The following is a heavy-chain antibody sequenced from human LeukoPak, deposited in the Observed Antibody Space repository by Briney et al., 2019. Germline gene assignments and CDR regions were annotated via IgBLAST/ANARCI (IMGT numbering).Heavy chain of an antibody. V-gene: IGHV3-9*01. CDR1: GFTFDDYA. J-gene: IGHJ4*02. Sequence: GRSLRLSCAASGFTFDDYAMHWVRQAPGKGLEWVSGISWNSGSIGYADSVKGRFTISRDNAKNSLCLQMNSLRAEDTALYYCAKDRYSSSSRLFDYWGQGTLVTVSS. CDR2: ISWNSGSI. D-gene: IGHD6-6*01. CDR3: AKDRYSSSSRLFDY.